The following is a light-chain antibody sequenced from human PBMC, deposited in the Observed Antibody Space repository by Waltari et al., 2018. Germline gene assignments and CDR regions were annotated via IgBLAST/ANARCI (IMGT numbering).Light chain of an antibody. V-gene: IGKV1-33*01. Sequence: DIQMTKSPSSRSASVGDRVTITCQASQDIVNYLNWYQQTPGKAPKLLIYDASNLATGVPSRFSGGGSGTDFSFTITSLHPEDIATYYCQQYENLPYTFGQGTKVEIK. CDR1: QDIVNY. CDR2: DAS. CDR3: QQYENLPYT. J-gene: IGKJ2*01.